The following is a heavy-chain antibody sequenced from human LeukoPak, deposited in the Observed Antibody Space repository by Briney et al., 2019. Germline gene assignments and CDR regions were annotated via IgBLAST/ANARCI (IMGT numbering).Heavy chain of an antibody. D-gene: IGHD2-15*01. CDR3: ARGYCSGGSCYAFYYYYYMDV. V-gene: IGHV1-18*01. CDR2: ISAYNGNT. CDR1: GYTFTSYG. J-gene: IGHJ6*03. Sequence: ASVKVSCTASGYTFTSYGISWVRQAPGQGLEWMGWISAYNGNTNYAQKLQGRVTMTTDTSTSTAYMELRSLRSDDTAVYYCARGYCSGGSCYAFYYYYYMDVWGKGTTVTISS.